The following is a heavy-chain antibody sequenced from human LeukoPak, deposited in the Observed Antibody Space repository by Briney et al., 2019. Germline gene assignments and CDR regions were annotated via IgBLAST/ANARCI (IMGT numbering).Heavy chain of an antibody. Sequence: PSETLSLTCTVSGGSIIRGGYYWSWIRQHPGKGLEWIGYIHYSGSTYYNSSLKSRVIISVDTSKNQFSLKLNSVTAADTAVYYYARVAAPPRLDFDYWGQGTLVTVSS. CDR2: IHYSGST. D-gene: IGHD3-9*01. J-gene: IGHJ4*02. CDR3: ARVAAPPRLDFDY. CDR1: GGSIIRGGYY. V-gene: IGHV4-31*03.